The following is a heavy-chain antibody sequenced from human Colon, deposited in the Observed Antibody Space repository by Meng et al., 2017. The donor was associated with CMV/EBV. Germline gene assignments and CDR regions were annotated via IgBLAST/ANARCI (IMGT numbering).Heavy chain of an antibody. CDR1: GFTFSSYA. V-gene: IGHV3-23*01. CDR2: VSDIGGDAAGSK. J-gene: IGHJ4*02. Sequence: GESLKISCGASGFTFSSYAMSWVRQAPGKGLEWVATVSDIGGDAAGSKYYADSIKGRFTISRDNSKNTLYLQMHSLRAEDTAIYYCARNNDGYSYDRGYFEYWGQGTLVTVSS. CDR3: ARNNDGYSYDRGYFEY. D-gene: IGHD5-18*01.